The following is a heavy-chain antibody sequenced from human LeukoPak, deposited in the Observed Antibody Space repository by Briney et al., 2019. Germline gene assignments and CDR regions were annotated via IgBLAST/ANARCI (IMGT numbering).Heavy chain of an antibody. CDR2: INHSGST. D-gene: IGHD6-19*01. Sequence: SETLSLTCAVYGGSFSGYYWSWIRQPPGKGLEWIGEINHSGSTNYNPSLKSRVTIPVDTSKNQFSLKLSSVTAADTAVYYCARVLFGYSSGWIFDYWGQGTLVTVSS. V-gene: IGHV4-34*01. J-gene: IGHJ4*02. CDR3: ARVLFGYSSGWIFDY. CDR1: GGSFSGYY.